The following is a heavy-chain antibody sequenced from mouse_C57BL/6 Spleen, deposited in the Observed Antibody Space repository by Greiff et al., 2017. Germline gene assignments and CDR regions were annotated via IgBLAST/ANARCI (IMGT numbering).Heavy chain of an antibody. V-gene: IGHV5-4*01. D-gene: IGHD1-1*01. J-gene: IGHJ1*03. Sequence: EVQRVESGGGLVKPGGSLKLSCAASGFTFSSYAMSWVRQTPEKRLAWVATISDGGSYPYYPDNVKGRFTISRDNAKNNLYLQMSHLKSEDTAMYYCARVVTTVVATRYFDVWGTGTTVTVSS. CDR3: ARVVTTVVATRYFDV. CDR2: ISDGGSYP. CDR1: GFTFSSYA.